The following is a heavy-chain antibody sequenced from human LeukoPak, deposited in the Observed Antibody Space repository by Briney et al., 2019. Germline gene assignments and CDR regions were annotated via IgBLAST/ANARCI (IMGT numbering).Heavy chain of an antibody. J-gene: IGHJ6*02. V-gene: IGHV3-21*01. CDR3: ARDYRLAKDRKYNWNEHYYYGMDV. Sequence: GGSLRLSCAASGFTFSSYSMNWVRQAPGKGLEWVSSISSSSSYIYYADSVKGRFTISRDNATNSLYLQMYSLRAEDTAVYYCARDYRLAKDRKYNWNEHYYYGMDVWGQGTTVTVSS. D-gene: IGHD1-20*01. CDR2: ISSSSSYI. CDR1: GFTFSSYS.